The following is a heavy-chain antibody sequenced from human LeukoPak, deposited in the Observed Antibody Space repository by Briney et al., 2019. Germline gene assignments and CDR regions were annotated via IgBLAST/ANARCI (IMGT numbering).Heavy chain of an antibody. CDR3: ARVGGSWFSDY. V-gene: IGHV3-30*03. J-gene: IGHJ4*02. D-gene: IGHD6-13*01. Sequence: PGGSLRLFCGASGFSFSSYGMHWVRQAPGKGLGWVAVISYDGSNQYYADSMKGRFTIARDNSKNTLYLQMNSLRADDTAVYYCARVGGSWFSDYWGQGTLVTVSS. CDR1: GFSFSSYG. CDR2: ISYDGSNQ.